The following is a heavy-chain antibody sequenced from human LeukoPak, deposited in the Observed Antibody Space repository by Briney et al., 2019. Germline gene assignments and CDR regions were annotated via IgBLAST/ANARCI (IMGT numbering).Heavy chain of an antibody. Sequence: SETLSLTCAVYGGSFNGYYWSWIRQPPGKGLEGIGEINNSGSTNYNPSLKSRVTISVDTSKNQFSLKLRSVTAADTAVYYCARVSRNWFDPWGQGTLVTVSS. CDR2: INNSGST. V-gene: IGHV4-34*01. J-gene: IGHJ5*02. CDR1: GGSFNGYY. CDR3: ARVSRNWFDP.